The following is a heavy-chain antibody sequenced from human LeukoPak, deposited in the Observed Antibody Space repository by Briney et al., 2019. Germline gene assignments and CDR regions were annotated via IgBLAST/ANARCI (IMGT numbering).Heavy chain of an antibody. CDR1: GGSISSSSYY. V-gene: IGHV4-39*01. CDR3: ARQGGNCTNGVCYNANFDY. Sequence: SETLSLTCTVSGGSISSSSYYWGWIRQPPGKGLEWLGTIYYSGSTYYNPSLKSRITISVDTSKKQFSLKLSAVTAADTAVYYCARQGGNCTNGVCYNANFDYWGQGTLVTVSS. J-gene: IGHJ4*02. CDR2: IYYSGST. D-gene: IGHD2-8*01.